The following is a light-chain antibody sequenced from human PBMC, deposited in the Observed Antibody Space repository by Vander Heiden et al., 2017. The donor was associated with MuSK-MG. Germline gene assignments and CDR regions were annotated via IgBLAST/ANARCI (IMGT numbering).Light chain of an antibody. CDR3: CSYAGSSTFV. Sequence: QSALTQPASVSGSPGQSITISCTGTSSDVGNFNLVSWYQQHPGKPPKLMIYEVTKRPSGASTRFSGSKSGNTASLTISGLQADDEADYYCCSYAGSSTFVFGGGTKLTVL. CDR2: EVT. CDR1: SSDVGNFNL. V-gene: IGLV2-23*02. J-gene: IGLJ2*01.